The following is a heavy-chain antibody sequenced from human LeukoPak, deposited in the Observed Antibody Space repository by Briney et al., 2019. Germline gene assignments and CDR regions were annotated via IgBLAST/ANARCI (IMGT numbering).Heavy chain of an antibody. CDR1: GFTFSIYD. J-gene: IGHJ3*01. CDR2: IQYDGSHK. CDR3: AKDLTL. V-gene: IGHV3-30*02. D-gene: IGHD4/OR15-4a*01. Sequence: GGSLRLSCAASGFTFSIYDMHWVRQAPGKGLEWVSFIQYDGSHKNYVDSVKGRFTISRDNSRNSLYLQMFSLRAEDTAVYFCAKDLTLWGQGTVVTVSS.